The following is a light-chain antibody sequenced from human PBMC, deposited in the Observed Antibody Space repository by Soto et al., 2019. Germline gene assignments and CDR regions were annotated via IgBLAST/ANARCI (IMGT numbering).Light chain of an antibody. Sequence: DIQMSQSPSTLSASVGDRVTITCRASQSVSAWLAWYQQKPGRAPSLLIYDVSTLDRGVPARFSGAGSDTEFTLTISSLQPDDFAAYYCQQYTSDPWTVGQGPKVEVK. J-gene: IGKJ1*01. CDR3: QQYTSDPWT. V-gene: IGKV1-5*01. CDR1: QSVSAW. CDR2: DVS.